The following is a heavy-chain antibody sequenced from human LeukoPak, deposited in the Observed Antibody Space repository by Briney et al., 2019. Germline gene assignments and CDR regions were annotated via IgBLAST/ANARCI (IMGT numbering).Heavy chain of an antibody. Sequence: WETLALPCTVSGDSINNYYGSWIRQPPGKGLECIGYIYSSGNTKYNPSHKSRLTISVDTSRNQFSLKLISLTAADTAVYYCARNMARIDIFDYWGQGTLVTVSS. CDR2: IYSSGNT. D-gene: IGHD6-19*01. CDR3: ARNMARIDIFDY. CDR1: GDSINNYY. V-gene: IGHV4-59*08. J-gene: IGHJ4*02.